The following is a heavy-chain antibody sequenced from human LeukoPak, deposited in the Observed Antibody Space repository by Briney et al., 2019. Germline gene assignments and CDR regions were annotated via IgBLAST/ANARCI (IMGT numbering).Heavy chain of an antibody. CDR1: GFTFSSYS. D-gene: IGHD3-16*01. J-gene: IGHJ6*02. CDR3: ARVIGGGSSFP. CDR2: ISSSSIYI. Sequence: GGSLRLSCAASGFTFSSYSMNWVRQAPGKGLEWVSSISSSSIYIYYADSVKGRLTISRAHAKNSLYMQMNSLRAEDTAVYYCARVIGGGSSFPWGQGKTVTVSS. V-gene: IGHV3-21*01.